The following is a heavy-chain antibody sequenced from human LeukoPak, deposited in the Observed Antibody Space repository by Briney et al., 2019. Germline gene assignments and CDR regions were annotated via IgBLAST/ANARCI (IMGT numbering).Heavy chain of an antibody. D-gene: IGHD6-19*01. V-gene: IGHV4-61*01. CDR1: GGSVSSGSYY. Sequence: SETLSLTCTVSGGSVSSGSYYWSWIRQPPGKGLEWIGYIYYSGSTNYNPSLKSRVTISVDTSKNQFSLKLSSVTAADTAVYYCAKDRFSSGFRWFDPWGQGTLVTVSS. CDR3: AKDRFSSGFRWFDP. J-gene: IGHJ5*02. CDR2: IYYSGST.